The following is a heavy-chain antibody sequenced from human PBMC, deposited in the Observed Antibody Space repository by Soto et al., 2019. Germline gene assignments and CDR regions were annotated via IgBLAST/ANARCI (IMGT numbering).Heavy chain of an antibody. CDR1: GGSISSGGYY. Sequence: QVQLQESGPGLVKPSQTLSLTCTVSGGSISSGGYYWSWIRQHPGKGLEWIGYIYYSGSTYYNPSLKSRVTTSVDTSKNQFSLKLSSVTAADTAVYYCAGWWGRMDDSSGYYFDAFDIWGQGTMVTVSS. V-gene: IGHV4-31*03. CDR3: AGWWGRMDDSSGYYFDAFDI. D-gene: IGHD3-22*01. J-gene: IGHJ3*02. CDR2: IYYSGST.